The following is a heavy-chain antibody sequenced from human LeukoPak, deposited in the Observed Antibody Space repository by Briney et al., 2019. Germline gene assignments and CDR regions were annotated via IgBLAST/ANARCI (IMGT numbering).Heavy chain of an antibody. V-gene: IGHV3-21*01. CDR1: GFSFSKDW. Sequence: GGSLRLSCAASGFSFSKDWMSWVRQAPGRGLEWVSSISSSSSYIYYADSVKGRFTISRDNAKNSLYLQMNSLRAEGTAVYYCAREMYSLLDYWGQGTLVTVSS. CDR2: ISSSSSYI. CDR3: AREMYSLLDY. D-gene: IGHD6-13*01. J-gene: IGHJ4*02.